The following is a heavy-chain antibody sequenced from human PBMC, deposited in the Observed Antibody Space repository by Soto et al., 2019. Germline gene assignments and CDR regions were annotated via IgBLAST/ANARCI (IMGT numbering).Heavy chain of an antibody. CDR2: MSYDGTKQ. CDR1: GFTFSTYG. J-gene: IGHJ4*02. D-gene: IGHD6-13*01. CDR3: AKEYGSTWIDH. Sequence: QVQLVESGGGVFQPGRSLRLSCAASGFTFSTYGMHWVRQAPGKGLEWVAAMSYDGTKQYYVDSVKGRFTISRDNSRNTLFLQLNSLRDEDTAVYYCAKEYGSTWIDHWGQGTPGTVSS. V-gene: IGHV3-30*18.